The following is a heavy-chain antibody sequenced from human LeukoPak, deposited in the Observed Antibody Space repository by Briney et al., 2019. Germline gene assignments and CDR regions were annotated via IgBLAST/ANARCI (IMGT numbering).Heavy chain of an antibody. V-gene: IGHV3-30*02. CDR3: AKDPYSYGSYFDY. D-gene: IGHD5-18*01. CDR2: IWYDGRDK. CDR1: GFTFSGCG. Sequence: GGSLRLSCAASGFTFSGCGMHWVRQAPGKGLEWVAFIWYDGRDKYYIDSVKGRFTISRDNSKNTLYLQMNSLRAEDTAMYYCAKDPYSYGSYFDYWGQGTLVTVSS. J-gene: IGHJ4*02.